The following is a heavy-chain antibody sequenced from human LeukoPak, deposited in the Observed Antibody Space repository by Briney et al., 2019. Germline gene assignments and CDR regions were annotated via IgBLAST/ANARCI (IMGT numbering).Heavy chain of an antibody. CDR1: GFTFSSSW. V-gene: IGHV3-74*01. D-gene: IGHD3-10*02. CDR3: AELGITMIGGV. CDR2: INSDGSST. J-gene: IGHJ6*04. Sequence: PGGSLRLSCAASGFTFSSSWMYWVRQAPGKGLVWVSRINSDGSSTSYADSVKGRFTISRDNAKNSLYLQMNSLRAEDTAVYYCAELGITMIGGVWGKGTTVTISS.